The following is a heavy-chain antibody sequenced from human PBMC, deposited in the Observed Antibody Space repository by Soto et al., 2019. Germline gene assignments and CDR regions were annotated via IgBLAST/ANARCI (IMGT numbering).Heavy chain of an antibody. CDR3: ARARGYCTGASCSLFYFYGLDV. CDR1: GDSITSGTCY. D-gene: IGHD2-8*02. V-gene: IGHV4-30-4*01. CDR2: VFHSGTT. Sequence: PSETLSLTCTVSGDSITSGTCYWSWIRQPPGKGLEWVGFVFHSGTTFYNPSLKSRVLMSADTSKNQFSLNVRSLTAADTAVYYCARARGYCTGASCSLFYFYGLDVWGQGTTVTVSS. J-gene: IGHJ6*02.